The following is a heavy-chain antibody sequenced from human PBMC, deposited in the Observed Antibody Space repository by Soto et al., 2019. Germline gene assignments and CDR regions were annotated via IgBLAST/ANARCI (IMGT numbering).Heavy chain of an antibody. V-gene: IGHV2-5*02. Sequence: SGPTLVNPTQTLTLTCTFSGFSLSTSGVGVGWIRQPPGKALEWLALIYWDDDKRYSPSLKSRLTITKDTSKNQVVLTMTNMDPVDTATYYCAHASSGYFYYYYYYGMDVWGQGTTVTVSS. J-gene: IGHJ6*02. CDR1: GFSLSTSGVG. D-gene: IGHD3-22*01. CDR3: AHASSGYFYYYYYYGMDV. CDR2: IYWDDDK.